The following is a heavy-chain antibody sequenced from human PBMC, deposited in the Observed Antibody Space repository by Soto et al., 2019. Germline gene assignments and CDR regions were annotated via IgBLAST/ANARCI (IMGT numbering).Heavy chain of an antibody. CDR2: ISYDGSNK. CDR1: GFTFSSYG. V-gene: IGHV3-30*18. CDR3: AKDREYSSGWYAGYGY. J-gene: IGHJ4*02. D-gene: IGHD6-19*01. Sequence: PGGSLRLSCAASGFTFSSYGMHWVRQAPGKGLEWVAVISYDGSNKYYADSVKGRFTISRDNSKNTLYLQMNSLRAEDTAVYYCAKDREYSSGWYAGYGYWGQGTLVTVSS.